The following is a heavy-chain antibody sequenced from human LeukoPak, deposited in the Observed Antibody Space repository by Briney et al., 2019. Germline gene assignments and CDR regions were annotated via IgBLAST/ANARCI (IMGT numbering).Heavy chain of an antibody. D-gene: IGHD6-13*01. Sequence: GASVKVSCKASGYTFTSYDINWVRQATGQGLEWMGWMNPNSGNTGYAQKFQGRVTMTRNTSISTAYMELSSLRSEDTAVYYCARGGGFAAAAATYYYYYMDVWGKGTTVTISS. CDR3: ARGGGFAAAAATYYYYYMDV. CDR1: GYTFTSYD. J-gene: IGHJ6*03. CDR2: MNPNSGNT. V-gene: IGHV1-8*01.